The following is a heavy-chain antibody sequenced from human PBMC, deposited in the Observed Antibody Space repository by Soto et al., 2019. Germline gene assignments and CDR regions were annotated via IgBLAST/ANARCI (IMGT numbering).Heavy chain of an antibody. Sequence: QLVESGGGLVQPGGSLRLSCTASGFAFNSHDFNWVRQAPGKGLEWISYISRTANTIYYADSVEGRFTISRDNAKISLYLQMNSLRAEDTAVYYCARFYAAIYYYGMDVWGQGTTVTVSS. CDR1: GFAFNSHD. D-gene: IGHD2-2*01. V-gene: IGHV3-48*03. CDR3: ARFYAAIYYYGMDV. J-gene: IGHJ6*02. CDR2: ISRTANTI.